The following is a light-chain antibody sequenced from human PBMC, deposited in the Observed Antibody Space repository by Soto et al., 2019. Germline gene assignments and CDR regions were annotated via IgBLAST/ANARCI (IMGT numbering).Light chain of an antibody. J-gene: IGKJ3*01. V-gene: IGKV1-33*01. CDR2: DAS. CDR3: QQNGNLPFT. CDR1: QDISNF. Sequence: DIQMTQSPSSLSASVGDRVTITCQASQDISNFLFWYQQKPGKAPKLLIYDASNLETGVSSRFSGSGSGTDFTFTISSLQPEDFATYYCQQNGNLPFTFGPGTKVDIK.